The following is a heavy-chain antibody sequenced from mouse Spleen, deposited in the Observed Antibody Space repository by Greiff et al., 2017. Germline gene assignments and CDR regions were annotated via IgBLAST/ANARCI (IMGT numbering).Heavy chain of an antibody. CDR2: IDPSDSYT. CDR3: ARWGTTGVVDD. CDR1: GYTFTSYW. J-gene: IGHJ2*01. D-gene: IGHD1-1*01. Sequence: QVQLQQPGAELVKPGASVKLSCKASGYTFTSYWMQWVKQRPGQGLEWIGEIDPSDSYTNYNQKFKGKATLTVDTSSSTDYMQLSSLTSEDSAVYYCARWGTTGVVDDWGQGTTLTVSS. V-gene: IGHV1-50*01.